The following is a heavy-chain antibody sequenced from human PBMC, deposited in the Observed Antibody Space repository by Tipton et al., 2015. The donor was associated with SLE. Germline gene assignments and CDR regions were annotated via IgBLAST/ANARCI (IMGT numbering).Heavy chain of an antibody. CDR1: GFTFSTYA. J-gene: IGHJ2*01. Sequence: SLRLSCAASGFTFSTYAMSWVRQAPGKGLEWVSCISASGGTTYYADSVKGRFTISRDNSENTLYLQMNSLRAEDTALFYCAKDRGDSSDWSDWNFDLWGRGTLVTVSS. CDR3: AKDRGDSSDWSDWNFDL. CDR2: ISASGGTT. D-gene: IGHD6-13*01. V-gene: IGHV3-23*01.